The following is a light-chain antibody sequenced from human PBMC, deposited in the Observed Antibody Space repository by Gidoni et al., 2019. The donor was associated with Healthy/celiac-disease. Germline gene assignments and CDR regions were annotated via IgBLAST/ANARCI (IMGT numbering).Light chain of an antibody. CDR3: QQSYSTPFT. Sequence: SPSSLSASVGDRVTITCRASQSISSYLNWYQQKPGKAPKLLIYAASSLQSGVPSRFSGSGSGTDFTLTISSLQPEDFATYYCQQSYSTPFTFXPGTKVDIK. V-gene: IGKV1-39*01. J-gene: IGKJ3*01. CDR1: QSISSY. CDR2: AAS.